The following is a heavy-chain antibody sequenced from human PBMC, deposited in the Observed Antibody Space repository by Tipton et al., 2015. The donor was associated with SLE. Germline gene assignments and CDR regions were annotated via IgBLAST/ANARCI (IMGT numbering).Heavy chain of an antibody. CDR2: IFYTGST. D-gene: IGHD3-22*01. CDR3: ARASNYYDYNYFDP. CDR1: GGSISSDY. V-gene: IGHV4-59*08. Sequence: TLSLTCSVSGGSISSDYWTWIRQPPGKGLEWIGSIFYTGSTTYNPSLKSRLTMSVDTPKNQFSLKLSSVTAADTAVYFCARASNYYDYNYFDPWGQGTLVTVSS. J-gene: IGHJ5*02.